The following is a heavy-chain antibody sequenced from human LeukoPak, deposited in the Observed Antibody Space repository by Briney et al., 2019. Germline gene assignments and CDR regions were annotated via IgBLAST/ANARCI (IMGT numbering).Heavy chain of an antibody. J-gene: IGHJ4*02. Sequence: PGGPLRLSCAASGFTFRSFVMHWVRQAPGKGLEWVAAISYEDGSNKYYAHSVKGRFTISRDTSKYTVYLEMNSLRVEDTAMYYCSKERPEEYYAAGSYFDYWGQGTLVTVSS. CDR3: SKERPEEYYAAGSYFDY. V-gene: IGHV3-30*04. CDR1: GFTFRSFV. CDR2: ISYEDGSNK. D-gene: IGHD3-10*01.